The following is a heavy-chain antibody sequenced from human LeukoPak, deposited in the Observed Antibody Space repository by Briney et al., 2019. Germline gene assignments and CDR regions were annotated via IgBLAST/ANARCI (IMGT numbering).Heavy chain of an antibody. D-gene: IGHD1-1*01. CDR1: GYTFTSYY. V-gene: IGHV1-46*03. J-gene: IGHJ4*02. Sequence: ASVKVSCKASGYTFTSYYMHWVRQAPGQGLEWMGIINPSGGSTSYAQKFQGRVTMTRDTSTSTVYMELSSLRSEDTAVDYCARCKLERRSRRYFDYWGQGTLVTVSS. CDR3: ARCKLERRSRRYFDY. CDR2: INPSGGST.